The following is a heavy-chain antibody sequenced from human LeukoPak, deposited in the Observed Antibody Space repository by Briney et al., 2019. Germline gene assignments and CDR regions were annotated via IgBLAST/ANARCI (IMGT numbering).Heavy chain of an antibody. D-gene: IGHD4-23*01. CDR2: IYTSGST. Sequence: PSETLSLTCTVSGGSIISYYWSWIRQPAGKGLEWIGRIYTSGSTNYNPSLKSRVTMSVDTSKNQFSLKLSSVTAADTAVYYCARARLYGGKAEAAFDIWGQGTMVTVSS. CDR3: ARARLYGGKAEAAFDI. CDR1: GGSIISYY. V-gene: IGHV4-4*07. J-gene: IGHJ3*02.